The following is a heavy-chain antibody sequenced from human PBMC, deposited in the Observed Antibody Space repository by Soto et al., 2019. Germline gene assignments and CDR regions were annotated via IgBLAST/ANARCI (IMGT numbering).Heavy chain of an antibody. CDR1: GFTFSSFA. D-gene: IGHD6-13*01. Sequence: EVHLLESGGGLIQPGGSLRLSCAASGFTFSSFAINWVRQAPGKGLEWVAVISGSGVATYNADSVTGRFTISRDDSKNTVYLQMNSLGADDTAVYYCVKDSSTWLAYDYWGQGTLFTVSS. V-gene: IGHV3-23*01. CDR3: VKDSSTWLAYDY. J-gene: IGHJ4*02. CDR2: ISGSGVAT.